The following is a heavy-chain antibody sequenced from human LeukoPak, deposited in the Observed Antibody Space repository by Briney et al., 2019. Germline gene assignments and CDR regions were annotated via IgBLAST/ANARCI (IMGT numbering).Heavy chain of an antibody. J-gene: IGHJ4*02. CDR2: ISSSSSYI. Sequence: GGSLRLSCAASGFTFSSYSMNWVRQAPGKGLEWVSSISSSSSYIYYADSVKGRFTISRDNAKNSLYLQMNSLRAEDTAVYYCATYYDCVWGSSYYFDYWGQGTLVTVSS. CDR1: GFTFSSYS. D-gene: IGHD3-16*01. CDR3: ATYYDCVWGSSYYFDY. V-gene: IGHV3-21*01.